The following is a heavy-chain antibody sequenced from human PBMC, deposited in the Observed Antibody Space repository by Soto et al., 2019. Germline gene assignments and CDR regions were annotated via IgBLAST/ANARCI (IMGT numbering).Heavy chain of an antibody. CDR1: GFTFSSYA. CDR2: ISGSGGST. V-gene: IGHV3-23*01. D-gene: IGHD6-19*01. CDR3: ARAVAGLYYFDY. Sequence: VQLLESGGGLVQPGGSLRLSCAASGFTFSSYAMSWVRQAPGKGLEWVSAISGSGGSTYYADSVKGRFTISRDNSKNTLYLQMNSLRAEDTAVYYCARAVAGLYYFDYWGQGTLVTVSS. J-gene: IGHJ4*02.